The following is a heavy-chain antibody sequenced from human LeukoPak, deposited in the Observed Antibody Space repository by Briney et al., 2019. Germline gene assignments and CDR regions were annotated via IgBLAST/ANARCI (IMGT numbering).Heavy chain of an antibody. CDR3: AKNYYDSSGYYHY. CDR2: MNPNSGNT. D-gene: IGHD3-22*01. CDR1: GYTFTSYD. J-gene: IGHJ4*02. Sequence: WASVKVSCKASGYTFTSYDINWVRQATGQGLEWMGWMNPNSGNTGYAQKFQGRVTITRNTSISTAYMELSRLRSDDTAVYYCAKNYYDSSGYYHYWGQGTLVTVSS. V-gene: IGHV1-8*03.